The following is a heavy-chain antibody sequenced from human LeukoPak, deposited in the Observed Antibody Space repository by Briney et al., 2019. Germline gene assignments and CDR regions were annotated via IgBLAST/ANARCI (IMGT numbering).Heavy chain of an antibody. CDR1: GYTFTGYY. J-gene: IGHJ4*02. D-gene: IGHD4-11*01. Sequence: RASVKVSCKASGYTFTGYYMHWVRQAPGQGLEWMGWINPNSGGTNYAQKFQGRVTITRNTSISTAYMELSSLRSEDTAVYYCARGPGSNYPADFDYWGQGTLVTVSS. CDR3: ARGPGSNYPADFDY. V-gene: IGHV1-2*02. CDR2: INPNSGGT.